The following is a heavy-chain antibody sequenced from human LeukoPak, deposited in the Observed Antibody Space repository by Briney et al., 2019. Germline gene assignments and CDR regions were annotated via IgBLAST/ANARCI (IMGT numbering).Heavy chain of an antibody. D-gene: IGHD6-13*01. CDR2: ISAYNGNT. CDR1: GYTFTGYY. CDR3: ARRLAAAGTGYFDY. V-gene: IGHV1-18*04. Sequence: ASVKVSCKASGYTFTGYYMHWVRQAPGQGLEWMGWISAYNGNTNYAQKLQGRVTMTTDTSTSTAYMELRSLRSDDTAVYYCARRLAAAGTGYFDYWGQGTLVTVSS. J-gene: IGHJ4*02.